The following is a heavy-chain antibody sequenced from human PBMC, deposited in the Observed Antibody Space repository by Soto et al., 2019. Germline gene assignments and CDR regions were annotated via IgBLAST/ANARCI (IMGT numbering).Heavy chain of an antibody. Sequence: XSVKVACKASGYPLTSYGIIWVRQAPGQGLEWMGWISAYNGNTNYAQKLQGRVTMTTDTSTSTAYMELRSLRSDDTAVYYCARPIRSTRDYYGMDVCGQGTTVTVPS. CDR1: GYPLTSYG. J-gene: IGHJ6*02. V-gene: IGHV1-18*01. D-gene: IGHD4-17*01. CDR3: ARPIRSTRDYYGMDV. CDR2: ISAYNGNT.